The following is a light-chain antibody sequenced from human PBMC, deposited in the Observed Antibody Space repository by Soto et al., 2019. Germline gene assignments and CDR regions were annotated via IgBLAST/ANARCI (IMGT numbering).Light chain of an antibody. CDR1: QSISSW. CDR2: KAS. J-gene: IGKJ1*01. V-gene: IGKV1-5*03. CDR3: QQYNSYSRT. Sequence: DIQMTQSPSTLSASVGDRVTITCRASQSISSWLAWYQQKPGKAPKLLIYKASSLESGGPSRFSGSGSGTEFTLTISSLQPDDFAPYYCQQYNSYSRTFGQGTKVEIK.